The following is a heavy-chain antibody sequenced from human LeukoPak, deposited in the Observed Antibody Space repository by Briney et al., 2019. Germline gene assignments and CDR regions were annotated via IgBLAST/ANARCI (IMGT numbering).Heavy chain of an antibody. CDR2: ISAYNGHT. Sequence: GSSVKVSCKASGYTFTSYGISWVRQAPGQGLEGMGWISAYNGHTNYAQKLQGRVTMTTDTSTSTAYMELRSLRSDDTAVYYCARVPTVVTPGAFNIWGQGTMVTVSS. CDR1: GYTFTSYG. D-gene: IGHD4-23*01. CDR3: ARVPTVVTPGAFNI. V-gene: IGHV1-18*01. J-gene: IGHJ3*02.